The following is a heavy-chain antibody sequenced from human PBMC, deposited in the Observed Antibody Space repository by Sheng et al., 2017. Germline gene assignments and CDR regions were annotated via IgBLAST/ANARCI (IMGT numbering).Heavy chain of an antibody. D-gene: IGHD3-10*01. CDR2: IYSGGST. J-gene: IGHJ4*02. CDR3: ARLWFGELSPNDY. CDR1: GFTVSSNY. V-gene: IGHV3-53*01. Sequence: EVQLVESGGGLIQPGGSLRLSCAASGFTVSSNYMSWVRQAPGKGLEWVSVIYSGGSTYYADSVKGRFTISRDNSKNTLYLQMNSLRAEDTAVYYCARLWFGELSPNDYWGQGTLVTVSS.